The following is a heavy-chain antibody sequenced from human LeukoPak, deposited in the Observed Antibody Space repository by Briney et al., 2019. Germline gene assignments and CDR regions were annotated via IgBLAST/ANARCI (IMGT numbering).Heavy chain of an antibody. J-gene: IGHJ4*02. CDR2: INHSGST. CDR3: RFGGEHATLDY. Sequence: PSETLSLTCAVYGGSFSGYYWSWIRQPPGKGLEWIGEINHSGSTNYNPSLKSRVTISVDTSKNQFSLKLSSVTAADTAVYYCRFGGEHATLDYWGQGTLVTVSS. CDR1: GGSFSGYY. V-gene: IGHV4-34*01. D-gene: IGHD3-10*01.